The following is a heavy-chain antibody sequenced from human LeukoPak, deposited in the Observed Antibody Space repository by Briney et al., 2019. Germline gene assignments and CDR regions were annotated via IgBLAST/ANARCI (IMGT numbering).Heavy chain of an antibody. Sequence: KTSETLSLTCTVSGGSISSYYWSWIRQPPGKGLERIGYIYYSGSTNYNPSLKSRVTISVDTSKNQFSLKLSSVTAADTAVYYCARQRHSGQKGGFDYWGQGTLVTVSS. D-gene: IGHD5-12*01. CDR1: GGSISSYY. V-gene: IGHV4-59*08. CDR3: ARQRHSGQKGGFDY. J-gene: IGHJ4*02. CDR2: IYYSGST.